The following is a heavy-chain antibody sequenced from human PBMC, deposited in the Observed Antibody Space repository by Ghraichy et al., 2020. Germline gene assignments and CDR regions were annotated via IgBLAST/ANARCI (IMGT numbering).Heavy chain of an antibody. CDR1: GGTFSSYA. J-gene: IGHJ4*02. CDR3: AAGIAAAGTSGDY. Sequence: SVKVSCKASGGTFSSYAISWVRQAPGQGLEWMGGIIPIFTTGNYAQKFQGRVTITADESTSTAYMELSSLRFEDTAVYYCAAGIAAAGTSGDYWGQGTLVTVSS. D-gene: IGHD6-13*01. V-gene: IGHV1-69*13. CDR2: IIPIFTTG.